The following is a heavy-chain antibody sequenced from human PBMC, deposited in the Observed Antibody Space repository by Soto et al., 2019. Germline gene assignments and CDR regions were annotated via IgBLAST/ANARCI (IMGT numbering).Heavy chain of an antibody. CDR3: ARGGDYVWGNFES. D-gene: IGHD3-16*01. CDR1: GFTFSSYA. J-gene: IGHJ4*02. V-gene: IGHV3-30-3*01. CDR2: ISYDGSNK. Sequence: GGPLRLSCAASGFTFSSYAMHWVRQAPGKGLEWVAVISYDGSNKYYADSVKGRFTISRDNSKNTLYLQMNGLRAEDTAVYYCARGGDYVWGNFESWGRGTLVTVSS.